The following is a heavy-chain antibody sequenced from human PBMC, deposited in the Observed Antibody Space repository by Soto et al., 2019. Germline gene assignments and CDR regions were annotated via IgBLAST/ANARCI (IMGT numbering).Heavy chain of an antibody. D-gene: IGHD2-15*01. V-gene: IGHV1-3*01. CDR2: INAGNGNT. CDR1: GYTFTSYA. Sequence: ASVKVSCKASGYTFTSYAMHWVRQAPGQRLEWMGWINAGNGNTKYSQKFQGRVTITRDTSASTAYMELSSLRSEDTAVYYCAIIVVVVAATSEGYGMDVWGQGTTVTVSS. J-gene: IGHJ6*02. CDR3: AIIVVVVAATSEGYGMDV.